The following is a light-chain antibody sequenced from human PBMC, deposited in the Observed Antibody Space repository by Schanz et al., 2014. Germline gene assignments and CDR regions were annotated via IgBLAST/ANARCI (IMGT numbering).Light chain of an antibody. CDR2: EVT. CDR1: SSDVGGYTY. J-gene: IGLJ2*01. CDR3: TSYAGNNILV. V-gene: IGLV2-8*01. Sequence: QSVLTQPPSASGSPGQSVTISCTGTSSDVGGYTYVSWYQQHPGKAPKLMIYEVTKRPSGVPDRFSGSKSGNTASLTVSGLQAEDEAGYYCTSYAGNNILVFGGGTKLTVL.